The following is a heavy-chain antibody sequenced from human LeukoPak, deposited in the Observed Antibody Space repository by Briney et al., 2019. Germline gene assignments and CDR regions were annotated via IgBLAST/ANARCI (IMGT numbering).Heavy chain of an antibody. CDR1: GFTFSSYS. D-gene: IGHD4-11*01. V-gene: IGHV3-21*01. Sequence: GGSLRLSCAASGFTFSSYSMNWVRQAPGKGLEWVSSISSSSSYIYYADSVKGRFTISRDNAKNSLYLQMNSLRAEDTAVYYCAKPTSVSIPTTTDAFDIWGQGTMVTVSS. CDR3: AKPTSVSIPTTTDAFDI. J-gene: IGHJ3*02. CDR2: ISSSSSYI.